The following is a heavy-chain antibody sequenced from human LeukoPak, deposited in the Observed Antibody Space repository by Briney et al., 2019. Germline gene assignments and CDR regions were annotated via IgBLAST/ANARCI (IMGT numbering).Heavy chain of an antibody. J-gene: IGHJ4*02. Sequence: GGSLRLSCAASGFTFSDYYMSWIRQAPGKGLEWVSYISSSGNTTYYADSVKGRFTISRDNAKNSLYLQMNSLRAEDTAVYYCARETLLSGSYDNDYWGQGTLVTVSS. V-gene: IGHV3-11*04. CDR1: GFTFSDYY. CDR3: ARETLLSGSYDNDY. D-gene: IGHD1-26*01. CDR2: ISSSGNTT.